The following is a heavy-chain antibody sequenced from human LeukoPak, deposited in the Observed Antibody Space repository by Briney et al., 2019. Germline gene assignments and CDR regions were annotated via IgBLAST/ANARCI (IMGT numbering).Heavy chain of an antibody. CDR2: IYYSGST. J-gene: IGHJ4*02. Sequence: PSETLSLTCTVSGGSISSGGYYWTWVRQHPGKALEWIGYIYYSGSTHYNPALKSRVTISVDTSKNQFSLKLSSVTAADTAVYYCARQSYYYDSSGYYSYAFDIWGQGTLVTVSS. CDR1: GGSISSGGYY. CDR3: ARQSYYYDSSGYYSYAFDI. D-gene: IGHD3-22*01. V-gene: IGHV4-31*03.